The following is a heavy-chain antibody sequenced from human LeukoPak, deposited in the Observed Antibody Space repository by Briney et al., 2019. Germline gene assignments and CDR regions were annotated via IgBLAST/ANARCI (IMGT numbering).Heavy chain of an antibody. CDR3: TRDSAYSYGFASSNYFDY. Sequence: PSETLSLTCTVSGGSISSGGYYWSWIRQHPGKGLEWIGYIYYSGSTYYNPSLKSRVTISVDTSKNQFSLKLSSVTAADTAVYYCTRDSAYSYGFASSNYFDYWGQGTLVTVSS. D-gene: IGHD5-18*01. V-gene: IGHV4-31*03. CDR2: IYYSGST. CDR1: GGSISSGGYY. J-gene: IGHJ4*02.